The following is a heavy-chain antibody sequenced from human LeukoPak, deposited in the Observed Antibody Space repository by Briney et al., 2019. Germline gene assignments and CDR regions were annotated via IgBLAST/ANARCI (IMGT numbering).Heavy chain of an antibody. CDR2: ISYTGRTT. Sequence: GGSLRFSCAASGFTLSTYSMNWVRQAPGKGLEWVSYISYTGRTTYYADSVKGRFTISRDNAKNSLYLQMNSLRAEDTAVYYCATDLGSSRPNFWGQGILVTVSS. CDR1: GFTLSTYS. CDR3: ATDLGSSRPNF. V-gene: IGHV3-48*01. D-gene: IGHD6-13*01. J-gene: IGHJ4*02.